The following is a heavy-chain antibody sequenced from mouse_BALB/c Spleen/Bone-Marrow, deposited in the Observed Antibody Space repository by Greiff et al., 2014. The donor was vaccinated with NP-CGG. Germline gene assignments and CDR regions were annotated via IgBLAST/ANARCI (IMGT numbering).Heavy chain of an antibody. Sequence: EVQLQQSGAELVKPGASVKLSCTASGFNIKDTYMHWVKQRPEQGLEWIGRIDPANGNTKYDPKSQGKATITADTSSNTAYPQLSSLTSEDTAVYYCAIYYYGSSGFAYWGQGTLVTVSA. D-gene: IGHD1-1*01. CDR2: IDPANGNT. CDR1: GFNIKDTY. V-gene: IGHV14-3*02. J-gene: IGHJ3*01. CDR3: AIYYYGSSGFAY.